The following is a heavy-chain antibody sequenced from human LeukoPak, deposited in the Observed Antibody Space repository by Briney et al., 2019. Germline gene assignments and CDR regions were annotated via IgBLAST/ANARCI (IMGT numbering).Heavy chain of an antibody. D-gene: IGHD3-10*01. J-gene: IGHJ3*02. Sequence: GESLKISCKGSGYSFTNYWIGRVRQMPGKGLEWMGVIYPGDSDTRYSPSFQGQVTISADKSISTAYLQWSSLKTSDTAMYYCARHRSVGRFGAFDIWGQGTMVTVSS. CDR2: IYPGDSDT. CDR3: ARHRSVGRFGAFDI. CDR1: GYSFTNYW. V-gene: IGHV5-51*01.